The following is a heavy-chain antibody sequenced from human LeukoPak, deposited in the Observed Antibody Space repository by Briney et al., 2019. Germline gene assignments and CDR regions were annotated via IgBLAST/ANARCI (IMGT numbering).Heavy chain of an antibody. D-gene: IGHD3-10*01. CDR2: ISWDGGST. J-gene: IGHJ4*02. CDR1: GFTFDDYA. Sequence: PGGSLRLSCAASGFTFDDYAMHWVRQAPGKGLEWVSLISWDGGSTYYADPVKGRFTISRDNSKNSLYLQMNSLRAEDTALYYCAKDSPRFGGFDYWGQGTLVTVSS. CDR3: AKDSPRFGGFDY. V-gene: IGHV3-43D*03.